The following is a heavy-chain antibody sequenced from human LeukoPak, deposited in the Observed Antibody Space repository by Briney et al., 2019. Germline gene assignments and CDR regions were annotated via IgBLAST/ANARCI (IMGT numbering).Heavy chain of an antibody. J-gene: IGHJ3*02. Sequence: GGSLRLSCAASGFTFSSYTMSWVRQAPGKGLEWVSTITTSDGNTYYADSVKGRFTVSRDNTKNTLYLQMNSLRAEDTAVYYCARAGKTGAAAFDIWGQGTMVTVSS. V-gene: IGHV3-23*01. D-gene: IGHD3-10*01. CDR2: ITTSDGNT. CDR3: ARAGKTGAAAFDI. CDR1: GFTFSSYT.